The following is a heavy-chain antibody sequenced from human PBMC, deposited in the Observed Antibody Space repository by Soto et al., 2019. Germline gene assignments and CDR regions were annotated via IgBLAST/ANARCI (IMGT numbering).Heavy chain of an antibody. CDR3: ARQWTWIQLSPNWFEL. J-gene: IGHJ5*02. D-gene: IGHD5-18*01. V-gene: IGHV4-34*01. CDR2: INHSVRT. CDR1: GGSLSGYY. Sequence: SETLSLTCAVYGGSLSGYYWSWIRQPPGKGLEWIGEINHSVRTNYNPSLKSRVTISVDTSKNQFSLKLSSVTAADTAVYYCARQWTWIQLSPNWFELLGQGTLVTDSP.